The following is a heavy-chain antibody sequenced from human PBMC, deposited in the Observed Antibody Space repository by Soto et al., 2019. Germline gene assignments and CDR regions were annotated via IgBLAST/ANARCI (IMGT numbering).Heavy chain of an antibody. CDR2: INHSGST. Sequence: SETLSLTCAVYGGSFSGYYWSWIRQPPGKGLEWIGEINHSGSTNYNPSLKSRVTISVDTSKNQFSLKLSSVTAADTAVYYCARGRGALSTEPYFDYWGQGTLVTVSS. CDR1: GGSFSGYY. J-gene: IGHJ4*02. CDR3: ARGRGALSTEPYFDY. D-gene: IGHD3-10*01. V-gene: IGHV4-34*01.